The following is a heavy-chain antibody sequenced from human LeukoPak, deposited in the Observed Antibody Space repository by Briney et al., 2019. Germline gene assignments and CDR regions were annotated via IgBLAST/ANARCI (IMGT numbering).Heavy chain of an antibody. Sequence: GGSLRLSCAASGFTFSGFAMHWVRQPPGKGLEWVAVVSYDGGNRYYADSVTGRFTISRDNSKNTVSLQMDSLGTDDTAVYYCARGPQLRYIDYWGQGALVTVSS. V-gene: IGHV3-30*01. J-gene: IGHJ4*02. D-gene: IGHD1-1*01. CDR1: GFTFSGFA. CDR2: VSYDGGNR. CDR3: ARGPQLRYIDY.